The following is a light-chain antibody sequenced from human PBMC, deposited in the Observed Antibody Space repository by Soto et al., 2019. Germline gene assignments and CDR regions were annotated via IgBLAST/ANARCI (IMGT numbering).Light chain of an antibody. CDR3: GSHAAGSTLI. V-gene: IGLV2-14*03. J-gene: IGLJ2*01. CDR1: SSDVGGYNE. CDR2: DVS. Sequence: QSVLTQPASVCGSSGQSTTISCTGTSSDVGGYNEVSWYQQRPGKAPKRMIYDVSNRPSGVSNRFSASKSGNTASLTISGLQAEDEAYYYCGSHAAGSTLIFGGGTKLTVL.